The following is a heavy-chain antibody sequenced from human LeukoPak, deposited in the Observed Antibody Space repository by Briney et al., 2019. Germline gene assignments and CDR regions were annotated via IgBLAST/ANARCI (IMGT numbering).Heavy chain of an antibody. Sequence: SETLSLTCTVSGDSVSSGTYYWSWIRQPPGKGLEWIGSIYYSGSTDYNPSLKSRLTISVDTSKNQFSLKLSSVTAADTAVYYCARLLPGQLLSYYYYGMDVWGQGTTVTVSS. D-gene: IGHD1-26*01. CDR3: ARLLPGQLLSYYYYGMDV. V-gene: IGHV4-61*01. CDR1: GDSVSSGTYY. J-gene: IGHJ6*02. CDR2: IYYSGST.